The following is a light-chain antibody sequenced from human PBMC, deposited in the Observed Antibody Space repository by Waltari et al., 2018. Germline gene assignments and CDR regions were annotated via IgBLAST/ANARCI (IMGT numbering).Light chain of an antibody. CDR1: SSHLRPYY. CDR2: RNN. CDR3: ATWDDSLTGWV. J-gene: IGLJ3*02. Sequence: QSVLTQPPSASGTPAQRVTISCSGSSSHLRPYYVYWYQPISGTAPKLLIYRNNVRPSGVPDRFSGSKSGTSASLAITGLRSEDEAHYYCATWDDSLTGWVFGGGTKLAVL. V-gene: IGLV1-47*01.